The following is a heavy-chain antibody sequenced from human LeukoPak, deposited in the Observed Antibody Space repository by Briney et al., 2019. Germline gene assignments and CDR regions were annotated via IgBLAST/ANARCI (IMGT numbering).Heavy chain of an antibody. CDR1: GGSISNDY. CDR3: ARGTPEYSSSPLDY. Sequence: PSETLSLTCTVSGGSISNDYWNWVRQPPGKGLEWIGYVYYSGSTDYNPSLKSRVTISVDTSKNQFSLKLSSATAADTAVYYCARGTPEYSSSPLDYWGQGTLVTVSS. D-gene: IGHD6-6*01. J-gene: IGHJ4*02. CDR2: VYYSGST. V-gene: IGHV4-59*08.